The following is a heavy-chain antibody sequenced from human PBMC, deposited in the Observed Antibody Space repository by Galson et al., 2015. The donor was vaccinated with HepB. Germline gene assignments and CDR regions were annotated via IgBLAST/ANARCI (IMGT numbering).Heavy chain of an antibody. CDR1: GFTFDDYA. Sequence: SLRLSCAASGFTFDDYAMHWVRQAPGKGLEWVSGISWNSGSIGYADSVKGRFTISRDNAKNSLYLQMNSLRAEDTALYYCAKVNSIGYYFDYWGQGTLVTVSS. CDR2: ISWNSGSI. V-gene: IGHV3-9*01. CDR3: AKVNSIGYYFDY. J-gene: IGHJ4*02. D-gene: IGHD1-7*01.